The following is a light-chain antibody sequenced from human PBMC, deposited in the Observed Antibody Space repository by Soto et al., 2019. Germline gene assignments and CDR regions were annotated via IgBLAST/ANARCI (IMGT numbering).Light chain of an antibody. CDR2: EVS. Sequence: QSALTQPASVSGSPGQSITISCTGTSSDVGGYNHVSWYQQHPGKAPKLMIYEVSNRPSGVSNRFSGSKSANTASLTISGLQAEDEADYYCFSYRINMPWVFGGGTKLTVL. J-gene: IGLJ3*02. CDR1: SSDVGGYNH. CDR3: FSYRINMPWV. V-gene: IGLV2-14*01.